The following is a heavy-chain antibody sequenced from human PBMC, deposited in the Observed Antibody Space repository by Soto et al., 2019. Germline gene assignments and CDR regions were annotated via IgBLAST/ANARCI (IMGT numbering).Heavy chain of an antibody. J-gene: IGHJ1*01. V-gene: IGHV1-69*06. CDR3: ARALSKYSSGYPPYFQQ. CDR2: IIPIFGTA. CDR1: GGSFSSYA. Sequence: SVKGSCKASGGSFSSYAISWVRQAPGQGLEWMGGIIPIFGTANYAQKFQGRVTITADKSTSTAYMELSSLRSEDTAVYYCARALSKYSSGYPPYFQQWGQGTLVTVSS. D-gene: IGHD3-22*01.